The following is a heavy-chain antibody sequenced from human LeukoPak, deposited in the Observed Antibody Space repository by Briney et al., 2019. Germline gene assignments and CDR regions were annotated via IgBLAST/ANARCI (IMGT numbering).Heavy chain of an antibody. J-gene: IGHJ5*02. CDR3: ARGKQTIAAAGTNWFDP. CDR2: IYYSGST. Sequence: SETLSLTCAVYGGSFSGYYWSWIRQPPGKGLEWIGSIYYSGSTYYNPSLKSRVTISVDTSKNQFSLKLSPVTAADTAVYYCARGKQTIAAAGTNWFDPWGQGTLVTVSS. V-gene: IGHV4-34*01. D-gene: IGHD6-13*01. CDR1: GGSFSGYY.